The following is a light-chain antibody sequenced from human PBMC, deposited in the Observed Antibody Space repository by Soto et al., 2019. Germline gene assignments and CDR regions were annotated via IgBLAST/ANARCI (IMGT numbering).Light chain of an antibody. J-gene: IGLJ1*01. CDR2: DVN. CDR3: VSFAGGNHV. CDR1: SSDVGAYIF. V-gene: IGLV2-8*01. Sequence: QSALTQPPSASGSPGQSVTISCTGTSSDVGAYIFVSWYQQHPGKAPKLMVYDVNRRPPGVPDRFFGSKSGNTASLTVSGLQAEDEAEYYCVSFAGGNHVFGTGTK.